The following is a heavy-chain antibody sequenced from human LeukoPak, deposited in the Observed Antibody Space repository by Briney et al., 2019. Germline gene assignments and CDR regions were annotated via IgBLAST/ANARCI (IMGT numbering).Heavy chain of an antibody. V-gene: IGHV1-69*13. CDR2: IIPIFGTA. CDR3: ATGRDTYNYGLRNYYFDH. CDR1: GGTFSSYA. J-gene: IGHJ4*02. Sequence: GASVKVSCKASGGTFSSYAISWVRQAPGQGLEWMGGIIPIFGTANYAQKFQGRVTITADESTSTAYMELSSLRSEDTAVYYCATGRDTYNYGLRNYYFDHWGQGTLVTVSS. D-gene: IGHD5-18*01.